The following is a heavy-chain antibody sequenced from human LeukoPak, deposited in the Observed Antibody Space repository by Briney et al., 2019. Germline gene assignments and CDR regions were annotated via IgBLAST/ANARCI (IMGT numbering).Heavy chain of an antibody. V-gene: IGHV4-59*12. D-gene: IGHD2-2*01. Sequence: SETLSLTCTVPGGSISNSYWTWIRQPPGKGLEWIGYIHSSGSTNYNPSLKSRLTISVDKSKNQFSLKLSSVTAADTAVYYCAREGCSSTSCYGTRGFDYWGQGTLVTVSS. CDR2: IHSSGST. J-gene: IGHJ4*02. CDR3: AREGCSSTSCYGTRGFDY. CDR1: GGSISNSY.